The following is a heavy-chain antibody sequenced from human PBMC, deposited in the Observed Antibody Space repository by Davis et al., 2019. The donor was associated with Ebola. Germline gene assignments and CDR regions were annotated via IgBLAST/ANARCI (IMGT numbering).Heavy chain of an antibody. J-gene: IGHJ4*02. Sequence: GESLKISCAASGFGFSDYYMNWIRQAPGKGLEWVSYISGTGGTIYYADSVKGRFTISRDNAKKSLYLQMNTLRADDTAIYYCSRVTHYYLDYWGRGTLVTVSS. V-gene: IGHV3-11*01. CDR1: GFGFSDYY. CDR2: ISGTGGTI. CDR3: SRVTHYYLDY. D-gene: IGHD4-23*01.